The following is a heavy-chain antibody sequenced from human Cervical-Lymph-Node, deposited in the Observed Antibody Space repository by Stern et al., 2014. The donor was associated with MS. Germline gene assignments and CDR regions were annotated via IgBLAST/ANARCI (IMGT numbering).Heavy chain of an antibody. Sequence: QDQLVQSGAEVKKPGASVKVSCKASGDTFATYPIHWLRQAPGQGPVWMGMVNPTDGRTTYAQTVQGRVTMTRDTYKRPVYLDLSSLRAEDTAMYFCANPLPSAIWGQGTRVTVSS. CDR1: GDTFATYP. CDR2: VNPTDGRT. V-gene: IGHV1-46*03. J-gene: IGHJ1*01. CDR3: ANPLPSAI.